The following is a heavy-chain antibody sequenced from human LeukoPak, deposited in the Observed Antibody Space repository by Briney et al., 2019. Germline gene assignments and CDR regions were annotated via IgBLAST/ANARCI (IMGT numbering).Heavy chain of an antibody. Sequence: PGESLKISCKGSGYSFTSYWIGWVRQMPGKGLEWMGIIYPGDSDTRYSPSFQGQVTISADKSISTAYLQWSSLKASDTAMYYCARRGIAAAGTSWFDPWGQGTLVTASS. CDR2: IYPGDSDT. CDR1: GYSFTSYW. J-gene: IGHJ5*02. D-gene: IGHD6-13*01. V-gene: IGHV5-51*03. CDR3: ARRGIAAAGTSWFDP.